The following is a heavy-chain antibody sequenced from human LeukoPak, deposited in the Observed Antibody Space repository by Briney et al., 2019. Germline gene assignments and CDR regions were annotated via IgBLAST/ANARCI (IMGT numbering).Heavy chain of an antibody. J-gene: IGHJ4*02. CDR2: ISNNGEDT. D-gene: IGHD6-19*01. CDR1: GFTLITYA. Sequence: GGSLRLSCVASGFTLITYAFHWVRQAPGKGLEYVSAISNNGEDTYYADSVKGRFTISRDNSKNTLYLQMGSLRAGGMAVYYCVRGGGVVAGTYDYWGQGTLVTVSS. CDR3: VRGGGVVAGTYDY. V-gene: IGHV3-64*02.